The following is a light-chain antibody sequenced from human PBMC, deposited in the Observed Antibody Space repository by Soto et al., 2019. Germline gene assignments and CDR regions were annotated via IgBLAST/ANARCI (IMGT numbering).Light chain of an antibody. J-gene: IGKJ1*01. CDR2: AAA. CDR3: QQAYGAPPT. V-gene: IGKV1-39*01. Sequence: QMPQSPSSLSASVGDRVTITCRASQSITTYLNWYQQTSGEAPKLLIYAAARLQTGVPSRFSGSGSGTDFTLTISSLQPEDFATYYCQQAYGAPPTFGQGTKVDI. CDR1: QSITTY.